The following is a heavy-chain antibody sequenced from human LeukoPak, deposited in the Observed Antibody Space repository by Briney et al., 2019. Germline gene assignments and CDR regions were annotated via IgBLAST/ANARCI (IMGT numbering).Heavy chain of an antibody. CDR3: AREGYSYGLNYFDY. CDR2: ISAYNGNT. D-gene: IGHD5-18*01. CDR1: GYTFTSYG. V-gene: IGHV1-18*01. Sequence: ASVKVSCKASGYTFTSYGISWVRQAPGQGLEWMGWISAYNGNTNYAQKLQGRVTMTTDTSTSTAYMELSSLRSEDTAVYYCAREGYSYGLNYFDYWGQGTLVTVSS. J-gene: IGHJ4*02.